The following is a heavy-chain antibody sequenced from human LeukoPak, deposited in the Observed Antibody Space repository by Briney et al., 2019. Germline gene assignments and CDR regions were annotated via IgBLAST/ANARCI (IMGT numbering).Heavy chain of an antibody. CDR1: GFTFRSHA. CDR3: ARGGRPYYYYGMDV. CDR2: IWYDGSNK. Sequence: GTSLRLSCATSGFTFRSHAMHWVRQSPGKGLEWVAQIWYDGSNKYYADSVKGRFSVSRDNSKNTLYLQMNSLRVEDTAVYYCARGGRPYYYYGMDVWGQGTTVTVSS. J-gene: IGHJ6*02. V-gene: IGHV3-33*01.